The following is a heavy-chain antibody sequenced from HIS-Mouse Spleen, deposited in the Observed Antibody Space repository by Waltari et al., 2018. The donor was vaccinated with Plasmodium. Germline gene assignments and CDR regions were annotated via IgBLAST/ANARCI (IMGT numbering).Heavy chain of an antibody. CDR2: IKQDGSEK. CDR1: GFTLRSYW. CDR3: ASSWYWYFDL. Sequence: EVQLVESGGGLVQLGGSLSLSCAASGFTLRSYWMSWVRKAPGKGLEWVANIKQDGSEKYYVDSVKGRFTISRDNAKNSLYLQMNSLRAEDTAVYYCASSWYWYFDLWGRGTLVTVSS. D-gene: IGHD6-13*01. J-gene: IGHJ2*01. V-gene: IGHV3-7*01.